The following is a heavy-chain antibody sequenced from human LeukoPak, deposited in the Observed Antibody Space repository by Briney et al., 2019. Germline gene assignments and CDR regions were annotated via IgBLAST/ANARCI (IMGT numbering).Heavy chain of an antibody. CDR3: AREGPRGNSQFDY. Sequence: GGSLRLSCAASGFTFSNYGMHWVRQAPGKGLEWVALIWYDGSNKYYTDSVKGRLTISRDNSKNTLYLQMNSLRAEDTAVYYCAREGPRGNSQFDYWGQGTLVAVSS. V-gene: IGHV3-33*01. CDR1: GFTFSNYG. J-gene: IGHJ4*02. D-gene: IGHD2/OR15-2a*01. CDR2: IWYDGSNK.